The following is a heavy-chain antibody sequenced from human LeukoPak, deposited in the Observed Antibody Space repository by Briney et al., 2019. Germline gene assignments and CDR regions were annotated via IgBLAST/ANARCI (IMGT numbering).Heavy chain of an antibody. CDR3: TRVGYIDEGIDY. CDR2: ISGNGVGT. Sequence: GGSLRLSCAASGFAFRSYGMSWVRQAPGKGLEWVSAISGNGVGTYYADSVKGRFTISRDNAKNSLYLQMNSLRAEDTAIYYCTRVGYIDEGIDYWGQGTLVTVSS. J-gene: IGHJ4*02. CDR1: GFAFRSYG. D-gene: IGHD5-24*01. V-gene: IGHV3-23*01.